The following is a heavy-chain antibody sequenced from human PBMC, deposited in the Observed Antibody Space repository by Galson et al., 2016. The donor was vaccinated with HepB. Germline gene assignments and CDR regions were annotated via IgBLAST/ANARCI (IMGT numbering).Heavy chain of an antibody. CDR1: TFTFSDYS. CDR2: ISGRSSYI. CDR3: ARVRPVDYYYYMDV. Sequence: SLRLSCAASTFTFSDYSMNWVRQAPGKGLEWVSFISGRSSYIYYADSVEGRFTVSRDNAKNSLYLQMNSLRAEDTAVYYCARVRPVDYYYYMDVWGRGTTVTVS. V-gene: IGHV3-21*01. J-gene: IGHJ6*03.